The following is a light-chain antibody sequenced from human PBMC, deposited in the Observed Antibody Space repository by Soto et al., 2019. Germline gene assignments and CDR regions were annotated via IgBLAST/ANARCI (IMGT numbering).Light chain of an antibody. J-gene: IGLJ1*01. CDR2: EVS. Sequence: QSALTQPASVSGSPGQSITISCTGTRRDIGNYNYVSWYQQDPGKAPKLIIYEVSNRPSGVSSRFSGSKSDNTASLTISGLQAEDEADYYCSSYTTTNALYVFGTGTKVTVL. V-gene: IGLV2-14*01. CDR1: RRDIGNYNY. CDR3: SSYTTTNALYV.